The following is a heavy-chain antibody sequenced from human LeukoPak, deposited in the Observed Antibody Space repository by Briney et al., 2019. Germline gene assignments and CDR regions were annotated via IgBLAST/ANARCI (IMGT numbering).Heavy chain of an antibody. CDR1: GFTFSSYA. CDR3: ANWATGTRGFDY. CDR2: ISDSGGNT. J-gene: IGHJ4*02. D-gene: IGHD1-1*01. Sequence: GGSLRLSCAASGFTFSSYAMSWVRQAPGKGLEWVSAISDSGGNTYYADSVKGRFTISRDNSKNTLYLQMNSLRAEDTAVYYCANWATGTRGFDYWGQGTLVTVSS. V-gene: IGHV3-23*01.